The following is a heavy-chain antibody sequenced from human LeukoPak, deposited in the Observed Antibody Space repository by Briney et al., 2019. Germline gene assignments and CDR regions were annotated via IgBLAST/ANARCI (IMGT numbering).Heavy chain of an antibody. V-gene: IGHV3-74*01. CDR2: ITSDGRYA. Sequence: GGSLRLSCAASGFTFSNYWMHWVRQAPGKGLVWVSRITSDGRYATYADSVKGRFTISRDNAKNTLYLQMNSLRAEDTAVYYCARDTPNLKYYYGSGSYSAFDYWGQGTLVTVSS. J-gene: IGHJ4*02. D-gene: IGHD3-10*01. CDR1: GFTFSNYW. CDR3: ARDTPNLKYYYGSGSYSAFDY.